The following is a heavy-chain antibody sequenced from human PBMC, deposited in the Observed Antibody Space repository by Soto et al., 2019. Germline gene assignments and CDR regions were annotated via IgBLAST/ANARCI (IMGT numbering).Heavy chain of an antibody. CDR1: GGSISSGGYY. D-gene: IGHD3-22*01. CDR2: IYYSGST. CDR3: ARDQNYDSSGYLGGTSYHYGMDV. J-gene: IGHJ6*02. V-gene: IGHV4-31*03. Sequence: SETLSLTCTVSGGSISSGGYYWSWIRQHPGKGLEWIGYIYYSGSTYYNPSLKSRVTISVDTSKNQFSLKLSSVTAADTAVYYCARDQNYDSSGYLGGTSYHYGMDVWGQGTTVTVSS.